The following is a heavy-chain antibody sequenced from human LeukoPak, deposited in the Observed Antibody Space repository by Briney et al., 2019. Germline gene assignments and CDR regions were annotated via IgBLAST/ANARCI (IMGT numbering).Heavy chain of an antibody. CDR2: ISYIGST. J-gene: IGHJ3*02. CDR3: ARDLVTVTKGFDI. D-gene: IGHD4-17*01. CDR1: DDSFSSHY. Sequence: SETLSLTCAVSDDSFSSHYWTWIRQPPGRGLEWIGYISYIGSTNYNPSLKSRVTISIDTSRNQFSLRLSSVTAADTAVYYCARDLVTVTKGFDIWGQGTMVSVSS. V-gene: IGHV4-59*11.